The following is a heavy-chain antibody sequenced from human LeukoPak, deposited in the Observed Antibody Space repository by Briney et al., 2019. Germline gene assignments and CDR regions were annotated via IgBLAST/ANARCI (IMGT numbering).Heavy chain of an antibody. J-gene: IGHJ5*02. Sequence: ASVKVSCKASGYTFTSYGISWVRQAPGQGLEWMGWISAYNGNTNYAQKLQGRVTMTTDTSTSTAYMELRSLRSDDTAVYYCASSGYSCGFAGWFDPWGQGTLVTVSS. CDR2: ISAYNGNT. CDR1: GYTFTSYG. V-gene: IGHV1-18*01. CDR3: ASSGYSCGFAGWFDP. D-gene: IGHD5-18*01.